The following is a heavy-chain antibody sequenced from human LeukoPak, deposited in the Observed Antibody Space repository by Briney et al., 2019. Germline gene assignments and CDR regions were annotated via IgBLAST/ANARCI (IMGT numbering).Heavy chain of an antibody. J-gene: IGHJ5*02. CDR1: GGSISSGGYY. Sequence: PSQTLSLTCTVSGGSISSGGYYWSWIRQHPGKGLEWIGCIYYSGSTYYNPSLKSRVTISVDTSKNQFSLKLSSVTAADTAVYYCARAGAGYCSGGSCYSGILWFDPWGQGTLVTVSS. V-gene: IGHV4-31*03. CDR2: IYYSGST. CDR3: ARAGAGYCSGGSCYSGILWFDP. D-gene: IGHD2-15*01.